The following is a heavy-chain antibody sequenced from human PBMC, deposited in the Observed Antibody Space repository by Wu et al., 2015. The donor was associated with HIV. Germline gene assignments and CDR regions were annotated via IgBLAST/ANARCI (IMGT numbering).Heavy chain of an antibody. CDR1: GDGFTSYAV. Sequence: QVQLVQFGAEVKKPGSSVKITCKASGDGFTSYAVSWIRQTPGKGLEWIGTLYHTGSTYYNPSLKSRVTISVDTSQNHFSLKLNSVTAADTAVYYCARHSGGWHSGAEYIQHWGQGTLVTVSS. J-gene: IGHJ1*01. D-gene: IGHD6-19*01. V-gene: IGHV4-38-2*02. CDR2: LYHTGST. CDR3: ARHSGGWHSGAEYIQH.